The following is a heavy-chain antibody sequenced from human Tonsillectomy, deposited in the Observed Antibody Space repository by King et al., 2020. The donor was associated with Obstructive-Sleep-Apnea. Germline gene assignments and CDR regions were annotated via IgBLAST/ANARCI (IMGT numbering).Heavy chain of an antibody. CDR3: AADMGDYYDSSGYFESGHYY. CDR2: IVVGSGNT. CDR1: GFTFTNSA. J-gene: IGHJ4*02. Sequence: QLVQSGPEVKKPGTSVKVSCKASGFTFTNSAMQWVRQARGQRLEWIGWIVVGSGNTNCAPKFQERVTITRDMSTGTAYMALSSLRSEDTAVYYCAADMGDYYDSSGYFESGHYYWGQGTLVTVSS. V-gene: IGHV1-58*02. D-gene: IGHD3-22*01.